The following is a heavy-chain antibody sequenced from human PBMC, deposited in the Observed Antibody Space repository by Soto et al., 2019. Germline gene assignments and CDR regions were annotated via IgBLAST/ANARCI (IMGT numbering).Heavy chain of an antibody. CDR3: ARDLDYGGNSDWFDS. J-gene: IGHJ5*01. Sequence: GESLKISCQGSRYTFPNYWIAWVRQMPGKGLEWMGIIYPGDSRTRYSPSFQGQVTISADKSINTAYLQWSSLKASDTAMYYCARDLDYGGNSDWFDSWGQGTLVT. D-gene: IGHD4-17*01. CDR1: RYTFPNYW. CDR2: IYPGDSRT. V-gene: IGHV5-51*01.